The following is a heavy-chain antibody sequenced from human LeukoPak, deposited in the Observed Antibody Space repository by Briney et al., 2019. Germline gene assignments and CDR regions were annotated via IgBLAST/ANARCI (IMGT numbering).Heavy chain of an antibody. J-gene: IGHJ4*02. CDR2: IYYSGST. CDR1: GGSISSGDYY. Sequence: PSETLSLTCTVSGGSISSGDYYWSWIRQPPGKGLEWIGYIYYSGSTYYNPSLKSRVTISVDTSKNQFSLKLSSVTAADTAVYYCARVSGRTHFDYWGQGTLVTVSS. CDR3: ARVSGRTHFDY. D-gene: IGHD3-10*01. V-gene: IGHV4-30-4*08.